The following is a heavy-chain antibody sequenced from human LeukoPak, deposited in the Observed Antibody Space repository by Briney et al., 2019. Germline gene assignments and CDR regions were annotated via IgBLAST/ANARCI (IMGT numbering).Heavy chain of an antibody. Sequence: ASVKVSCKASGYTFTSYGISWVRQAPGQGLEWMGWISAYNGNTNYAQKLQGRVTMTTGASTSTAYMELRSLRSDDTAVYYCARDLPIVGATSWFDPWGQGTLVTVSS. J-gene: IGHJ5*02. CDR2: ISAYNGNT. V-gene: IGHV1-18*01. CDR3: ARDLPIVGATSWFDP. D-gene: IGHD1-26*01. CDR1: GYTFTSYG.